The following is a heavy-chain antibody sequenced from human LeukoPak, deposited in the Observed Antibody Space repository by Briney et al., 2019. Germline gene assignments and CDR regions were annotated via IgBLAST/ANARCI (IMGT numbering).Heavy chain of an antibody. CDR2: IVVGSGNT. J-gene: IGHJ4*02. CDR1: GFTFTSSA. Sequence: TSVKVSCKASGFTFTSSAMQRVRQARGQRLEWIGWIVVGSGNTNYAQKFQERVTITRDMSTSTAYMELSSLRSEDTAVYYCAALRSHDYGDYYVYWGQGTLVTVSS. CDR3: AALRSHDYGDYYVY. D-gene: IGHD4-17*01. V-gene: IGHV1-58*02.